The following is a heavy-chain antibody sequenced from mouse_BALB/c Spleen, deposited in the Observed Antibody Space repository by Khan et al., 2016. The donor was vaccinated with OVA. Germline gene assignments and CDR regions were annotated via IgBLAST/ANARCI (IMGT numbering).Heavy chain of an antibody. CDR1: GYSITSGYF. V-gene: IGHV3-6*02. Sequence: EVQLQESGPGLVKPSQSLSLTCSVTGYSITSGYFWNWIRQFPGNKLEWMGYIRYDGNSNYNPSLKNRISITRAPSKNQFFPKCISVPPEYTATYSCARVGSSGPAWFAYWGQGTLVTVSA. CDR2: IRYDGNS. J-gene: IGHJ3*01. CDR3: ARVGSSGPAWFAY. D-gene: IGHD3-1*01.